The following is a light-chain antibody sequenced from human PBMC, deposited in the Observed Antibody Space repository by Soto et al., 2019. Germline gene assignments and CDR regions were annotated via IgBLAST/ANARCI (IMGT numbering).Light chain of an antibody. CDR2: EVT. Sequence: QSALTQPASVSGSPGQSITIFCTGTSSDVGGYNYVSWYQHHPGKAPKLMIFEVTNRPSGVSNRFSGSRSGNTASLTISGLXAEDEAGYYCSSYTSSNTPYVFGTGTKVTVL. CDR1: SSDVGGYNY. V-gene: IGLV2-14*01. J-gene: IGLJ1*01. CDR3: SSYTSSNTPYV.